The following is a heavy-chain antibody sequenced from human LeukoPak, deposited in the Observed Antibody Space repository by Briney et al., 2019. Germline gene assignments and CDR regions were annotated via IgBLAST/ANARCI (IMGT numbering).Heavy chain of an antibody. J-gene: IGHJ3*02. Sequence: SGTLSLTCTVSGGSISSGDYYWSWIRQPPGKGLEWIGYNYYSGSTYYNPSLKSRVTISVDTSKNQFSLKLSSVTAADTAVYYCAYDSTGLDAFDIWGQGTMVTVSS. D-gene: IGHD3-22*01. CDR2: NYYSGST. V-gene: IGHV4-30-4*01. CDR3: AYDSTGLDAFDI. CDR1: GGSISSGDYY.